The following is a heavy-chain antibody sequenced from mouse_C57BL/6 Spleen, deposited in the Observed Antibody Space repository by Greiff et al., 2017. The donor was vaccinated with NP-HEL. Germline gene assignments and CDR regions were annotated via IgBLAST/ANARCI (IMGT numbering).Heavy chain of an antibody. Sequence: EVQLQQSGPELVKPGASVKMSCKASGYTFTDYNMHWVKQSHGKSLEWIGYINPNNGGTSYNQKFKGKATLTINKSSSTAYMELRSLTSEDSAVYYCASPLYYDYDAWFAYWGQGTLVTVSA. J-gene: IGHJ3*01. CDR3: ASPLYYDYDAWFAY. CDR2: INPNNGGT. CDR1: GYTFTDYN. V-gene: IGHV1-22*01. D-gene: IGHD2-4*01.